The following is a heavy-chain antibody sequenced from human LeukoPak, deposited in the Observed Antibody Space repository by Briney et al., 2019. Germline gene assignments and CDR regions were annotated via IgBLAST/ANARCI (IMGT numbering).Heavy chain of an antibody. J-gene: IGHJ4*02. Sequence: GGSLRLSCAASGFTFSSYSMNWVRQAPGKGLEWVSSISSSSSYIYYADSVKGRFTISRDNAKNSLYLQMNSLRAEDTAVYYCARELAYYYGSGSTPLDYWGQGTLVTVSS. D-gene: IGHD3-10*01. V-gene: IGHV3-21*01. CDR1: GFTFSSYS. CDR2: ISSSSSYI. CDR3: ARELAYYYGSGSTPLDY.